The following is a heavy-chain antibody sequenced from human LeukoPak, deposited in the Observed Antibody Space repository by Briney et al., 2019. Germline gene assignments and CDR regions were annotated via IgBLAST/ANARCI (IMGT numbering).Heavy chain of an antibody. Sequence: PGGSLRLSCAASGFTFSSYSMNWVRQAPGKGLEWVSSISSSSSYIYYADSVKGRFTISRDNSKNTLYLQMNSLRAEDTAVYYCARSIVGTFDAFDIWGQGTMVTVSS. D-gene: IGHD1-26*01. V-gene: IGHV3-21*04. CDR2: ISSSSSYI. J-gene: IGHJ3*02. CDR1: GFTFSSYS. CDR3: ARSIVGTFDAFDI.